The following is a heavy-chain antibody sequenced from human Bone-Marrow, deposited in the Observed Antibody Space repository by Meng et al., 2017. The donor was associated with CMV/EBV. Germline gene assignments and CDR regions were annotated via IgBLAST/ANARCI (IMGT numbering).Heavy chain of an antibody. CDR2: IRTRSYGGTA. CDR1: GFTFRDHS. J-gene: IGHJ4*02. CDR3: ARGRQEEGRGYYLAV. D-gene: IGHD3-22*01. V-gene: IGHV3-49*04. Sequence: GGSLRLSCITSGFTFRDHSLTWVRQAPGKGLEWVGLIRTRSYGGTAEYTASVKGRISISRDDSKGIAYMQLNNLKAEDTAVYYCARGRQEEGRGYYLAVWGQGTLVNVSS.